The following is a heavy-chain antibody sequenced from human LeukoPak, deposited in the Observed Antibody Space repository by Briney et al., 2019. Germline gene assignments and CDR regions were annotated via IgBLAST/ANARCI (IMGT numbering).Heavy chain of an antibody. Sequence: GGSLRLSCAASGFTFSRYWIHWVRQAPGKGLEWVSRINPDGSTTTYADSVKGRFTISRDNAKNTVYLQMNSLRVEDTALYYCARDSRYGYSNDYWGQGTLVTVSS. CDR2: INPDGSTT. CDR1: GFTFSRYW. CDR3: ARDSRYGYSNDY. V-gene: IGHV3-74*01. J-gene: IGHJ4*02. D-gene: IGHD5-18*01.